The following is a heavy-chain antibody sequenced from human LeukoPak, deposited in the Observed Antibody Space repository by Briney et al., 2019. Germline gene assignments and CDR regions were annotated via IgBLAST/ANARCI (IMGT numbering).Heavy chain of an antibody. CDR2: ISAYNGNT. Sequence: ASVKVSYKASGYTFTSYGISWVRQAPGQGLEWMGWISAYNGNTNYARKLQGRVTMTTDTSTSTAYMELRSLRSDDTAVYYCARDRAGTTNWFDPWGQGTLVTVSS. V-gene: IGHV1-18*01. J-gene: IGHJ5*02. CDR1: GYTFTSYG. D-gene: IGHD1-7*01. CDR3: ARDRAGTTNWFDP.